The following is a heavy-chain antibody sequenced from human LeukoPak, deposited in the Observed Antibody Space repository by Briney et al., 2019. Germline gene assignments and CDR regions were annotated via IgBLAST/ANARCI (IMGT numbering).Heavy chain of an antibody. CDR2: ISSNGGST. J-gene: IGHJ4*02. CDR3: VKSCSYYNEPYYFDY. CDR1: GFTFSRYA. Sequence: PGGSLRLSCSASGFTFSRYAMHWVRQAPGKGLEYVSGISSNGGSTYYADSVKGRFTISRDNSKNTLYLQMSSLRAEDTAVYYCVKSCSYYNEPYYFDYWGQGTLVTVSS. V-gene: IGHV3-64D*06. D-gene: IGHD3-10*01.